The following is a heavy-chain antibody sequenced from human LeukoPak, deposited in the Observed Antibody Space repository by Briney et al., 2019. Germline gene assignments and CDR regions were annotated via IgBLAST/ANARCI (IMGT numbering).Heavy chain of an antibody. D-gene: IGHD3-10*01. CDR3: ARGGQPGAFVI. CDR1: GYSISSGYY. V-gene: IGHV4-38-2*02. CDR2: IYHSGST. J-gene: IGHJ3*02. Sequence: SETLSLTCTVSGYSISSGYYWGWIRQPPGKGLEWIGSIYHSGSTYYNPSLKGRVTISLDTSKNQFSLKLSSVTAADTAVYYCARGGQPGAFVIWGQGTMVTVSS.